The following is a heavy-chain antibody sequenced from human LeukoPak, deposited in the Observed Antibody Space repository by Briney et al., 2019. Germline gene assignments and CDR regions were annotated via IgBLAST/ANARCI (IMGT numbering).Heavy chain of an antibody. CDR3: ARGPLGY. CDR1: GFTFSSYW. CDR2: IKQDGSEK. J-gene: IGHJ4*02. Sequence: GGSLRLSCEASGFTFSSYWMSWVRQAPGKGLEWVANIKQDGSEKYYVDSVKGRFTISRDNAKNSLYLQMNSLRAEDTAVYYCARGPLGYWGQGTLVTVSS. V-gene: IGHV3-7*01. D-gene: IGHD7-27*01.